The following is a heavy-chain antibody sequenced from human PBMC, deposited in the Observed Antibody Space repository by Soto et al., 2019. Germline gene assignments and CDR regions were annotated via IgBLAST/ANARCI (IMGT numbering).Heavy chain of an antibody. V-gene: IGHV3-30*04. J-gene: IGHJ4*02. CDR3: AIYSFNGYYGSGSPTRWYYFDY. Sequence: PGGSLRLSCAASGFTFSSYAMHWVRQAPGKGLEWEAVISYDGRNKYYTEYVKGRFTIYRDNSKNTLYQQINRLRAKDTAMNYCAIYSFNGYYGSGSPTRWYYFDYWGQGTLVTVSS. CDR1: GFTFSSYA. D-gene: IGHD3-10*01. CDR2: ISYDGRNK.